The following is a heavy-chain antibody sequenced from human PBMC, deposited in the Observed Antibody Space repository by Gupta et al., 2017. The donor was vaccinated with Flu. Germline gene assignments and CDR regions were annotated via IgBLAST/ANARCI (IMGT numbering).Heavy chain of an antibody. V-gene: IGHV1-2*04. D-gene: IGHD6-19*01. CDR2: INPNGGGR. CDR3: ERECLRSIPLAGNYCFGLDV. Sequence: QVQLVQSAAAAKKPGAAGKFSCKASGYSFTGYYIHWVRQAPGQGLEWMGWINPNGGGRNLEQKFQGSGTTTRYTSISTDYMEGSRLRSEDREGYYWERECLRSIPLAGNYCFGLDVWDQATTVPVS. J-gene: IGHJ6*02. CDR1: GYSFTGYY.